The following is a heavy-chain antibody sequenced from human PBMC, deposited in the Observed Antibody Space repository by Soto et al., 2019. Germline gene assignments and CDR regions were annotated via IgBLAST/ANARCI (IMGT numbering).Heavy chain of an antibody. D-gene: IGHD5-12*01. V-gene: IGHV3-48*01. Sequence: EVQLVESGGGLVQPGGSLRLSCAASGFTFSSYSMNWVRQAPGKGLEWVSYISSSSSTIYYADSVKGRFTISRDNAKNSLYLQMNSLRAEDTPVYYCARVSVYSGYEPYDYWGQGTLVTVSS. J-gene: IGHJ4*02. CDR1: GFTFSSYS. CDR3: ARVSVYSGYEPYDY. CDR2: ISSSSSTI.